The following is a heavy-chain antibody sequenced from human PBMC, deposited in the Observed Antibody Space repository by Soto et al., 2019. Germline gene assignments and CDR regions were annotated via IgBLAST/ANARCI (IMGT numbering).Heavy chain of an antibody. D-gene: IGHD4-17*01. Sequence: EVQLVESGGGLVQPGGSLRLSCAASGFTVSSNYMSWVRQAPGKGLEWVSVIYSGGSTYYADSVKGRFTISRDNSKNTLYLQMNSLRAEDRAVYYCARVRKYGDYYDYWGQGTLVTVSS. CDR2: IYSGGST. CDR1: GFTVSSNY. J-gene: IGHJ4*02. CDR3: ARVRKYGDYYDY. V-gene: IGHV3-66*01.